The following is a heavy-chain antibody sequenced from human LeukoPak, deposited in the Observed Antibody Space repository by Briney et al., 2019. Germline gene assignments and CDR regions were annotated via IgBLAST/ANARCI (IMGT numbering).Heavy chain of an antibody. CDR1: GGSISSYY. D-gene: IGHD3-22*01. CDR2: INHSGST. J-gene: IGHJ5*02. V-gene: IGHV4-34*01. Sequence: SETLSLTCTVSGGSISSYYWSWIRQPPGKGLEWIGEINHSGSTNYNPSLKSRVTISVDTSKNQFSLKLSSVTAADTAVYYCARGIVTMIVVVIPGYNWFDPWGQGTLVTVSS. CDR3: ARGIVTMIVVVIPGYNWFDP.